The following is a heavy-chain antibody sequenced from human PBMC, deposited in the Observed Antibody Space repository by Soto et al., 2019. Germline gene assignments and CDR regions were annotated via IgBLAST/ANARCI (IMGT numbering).Heavy chain of an antibody. CDR1: GFTFSSYA. D-gene: IGHD3-16*01. Sequence: RLSCAASGFTFSSYAMSWVRQAPGKGLEWVSAISGSGGSTYYADSVKGRFTISRDNSKNTLYLQVNSLRAEDTAVYYCARSKFAKGHLFDYWGQGTLVTVSS. CDR2: ISGSGGST. J-gene: IGHJ4*02. V-gene: IGHV3-23*01. CDR3: ARSKFAKGHLFDY.